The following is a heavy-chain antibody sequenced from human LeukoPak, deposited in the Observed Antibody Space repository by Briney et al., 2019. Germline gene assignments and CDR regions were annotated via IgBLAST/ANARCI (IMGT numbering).Heavy chain of an antibody. CDR2: LYYSGST. J-gene: IGHJ4*02. CDR1: GGSISSYY. V-gene: IGHV4-59*01. CDR3: ARAGSGYSFDY. Sequence: PSETLSLTCTVSGGSISSYYWSWIRHPPGKGLEWIGYLYYSGSTNYNPSLKSRVTISGDTSKNQFSLKLSSVTAADTAVYYCARAGSGYSFDYWGQGTLVTVSS. D-gene: IGHD3-22*01.